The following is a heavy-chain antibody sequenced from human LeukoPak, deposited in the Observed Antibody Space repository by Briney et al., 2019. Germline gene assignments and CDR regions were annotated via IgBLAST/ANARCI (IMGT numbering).Heavy chain of an antibody. Sequence: GGSLRLSCVVSGITLSNYGMSWVRQAPGKGLVWVSRTSTDGDTTTYADSVKGRFTISRDNAKNTLYVQMNSLRVEDTAVYYCARGQVSNGPIGYWGQGTLVTVSS. J-gene: IGHJ4*01. D-gene: IGHD1-14*01. CDR3: ARGQVSNGPIGY. CDR1: GITLSNYG. CDR2: TSTDGDTT. V-gene: IGHV3-74*01.